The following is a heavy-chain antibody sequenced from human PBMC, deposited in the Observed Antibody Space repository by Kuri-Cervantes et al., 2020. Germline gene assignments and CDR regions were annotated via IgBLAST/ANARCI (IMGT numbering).Heavy chain of an antibody. Sequence: GSLRLSCTVSGGSISSYYWSWIRQPPGKGLEWIGYIYYSGSTNYNPSLKSRVTISVDTSKNQFSLKLSSVTAADTAVYYCAATIVGATAGFDYWGQGTLVTVSS. CDR1: GGSISSYY. CDR2: IYYSGST. D-gene: IGHD1-26*01. CDR3: AATIVGATAGFDY. V-gene: IGHV4-59*01. J-gene: IGHJ4*02.